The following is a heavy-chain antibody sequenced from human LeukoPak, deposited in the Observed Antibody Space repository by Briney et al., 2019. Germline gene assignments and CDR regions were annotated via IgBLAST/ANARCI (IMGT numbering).Heavy chain of an antibody. CDR1: GFTFSSYA. D-gene: IGHD4/OR15-4a*01. CDR3: AKDANYLRSGSFFIPFDY. J-gene: IGHJ4*02. CDR2: IGGSGVGT. V-gene: IGHV3-23*01. Sequence: GGSLRLSCAASGFTFSSYAMSWVRQAPGKGLEWVATIGGSGVGTYYAASVKGRFNISRDNSKNTLYLQMNSLTTEDTAIYYCAKDANYLRSGSFFIPFDYWGQGTLVTVHS.